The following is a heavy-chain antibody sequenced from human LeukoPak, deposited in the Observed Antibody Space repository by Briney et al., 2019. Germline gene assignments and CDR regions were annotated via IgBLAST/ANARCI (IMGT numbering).Heavy chain of an antibody. Sequence: SETLSLTCTVSGGSISSYYWSWIRQSPGKGLEWIGYIYYSGSTNYNPSLKSRVTISVDTSKNQFSLKLSSVTAADTAVYYCASSLAAAGPTEANWFDPWGQGTLVTVSS. CDR2: IYYSGST. V-gene: IGHV4-59*12. CDR1: GGSISSYY. J-gene: IGHJ5*02. D-gene: IGHD6-13*01. CDR3: ASSLAAAGPTEANWFDP.